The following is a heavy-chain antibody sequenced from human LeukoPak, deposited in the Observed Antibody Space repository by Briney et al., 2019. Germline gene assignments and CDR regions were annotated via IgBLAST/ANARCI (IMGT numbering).Heavy chain of an antibody. Sequence: GGSLRLSCAGSGFTFSNYGMHWVRQAPGKGPEWVAVISYDGTNKYYADSVKGRFTISRDNSKNTVYLQMNSLRAEDTAVYYCARDVVTMVRGAFDPWGQGTLVTVSS. V-gene: IGHV3-30*03. CDR2: ISYDGTNK. D-gene: IGHD3-10*01. CDR3: ARDVVTMVRGAFDP. J-gene: IGHJ5*02. CDR1: GFTFSNYG.